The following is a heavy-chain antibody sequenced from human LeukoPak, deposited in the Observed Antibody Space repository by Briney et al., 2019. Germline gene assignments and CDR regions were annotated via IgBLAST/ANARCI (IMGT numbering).Heavy chain of an antibody. D-gene: IGHD3-22*01. Sequence: GGSLRLSCAASGFTFSSYAMHWVRQAPGKGLEWVAVISYHGSNKYYADSVKGQFTISRDNSKNTLYLQMNSLRAEDTAVYYCARDRLSFTMIVTMDYWGQGTLVTVSS. V-gene: IGHV3-30-3*01. CDR3: ARDRLSFTMIVTMDY. CDR2: ISYHGSNK. J-gene: IGHJ4*02. CDR1: GFTFSSYA.